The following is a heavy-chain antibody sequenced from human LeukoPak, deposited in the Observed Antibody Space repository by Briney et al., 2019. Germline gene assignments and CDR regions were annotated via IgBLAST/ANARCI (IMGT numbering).Heavy chain of an antibody. J-gene: IGHJ4*02. D-gene: IGHD5-24*01. CDR1: GFTFSSYS. CDR2: INLDGSEK. V-gene: IGHV3-7*01. Sequence: GGSLRLSCAASGFTFSSYSMNWVRQAPGKGLEWVANINLDGSEKFYVDSVKGRFTISRDNARNSLYLQMDSLRAEDTAVYYCARVRDGYSKYFDYWGQGTLVTVSS. CDR3: ARVRDGYSKYFDY.